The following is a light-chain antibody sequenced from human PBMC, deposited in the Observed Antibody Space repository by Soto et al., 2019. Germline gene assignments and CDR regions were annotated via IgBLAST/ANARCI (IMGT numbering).Light chain of an antibody. CDR1: QTISNW. CDR2: AAY. CDR3: KQSYSTPIT. V-gene: IGKV1-39*01. Sequence: EIQLTQSHSTLSASVGHRVTITCRASQTISNWLAWYQQKPGKAHKLLIYAAYSLRSGVQSRFSGSGSGTDFTLTIRSLQPEDFATFYCKQSYSTPITFGQGARLEIK. J-gene: IGKJ5*01.